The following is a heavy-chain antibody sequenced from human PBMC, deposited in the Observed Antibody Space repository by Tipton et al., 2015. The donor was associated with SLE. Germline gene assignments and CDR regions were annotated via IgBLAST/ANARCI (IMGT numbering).Heavy chain of an antibody. CDR2: ISAYNGNT. Sequence: QLVQSGAEVKKPGASVKVSCKASGYTFTSYGISWVRQAPGQGLEWMGWISAYNGNTKYAQKVQGRVTMTTDTSTSTAYTELRSLRSDDTAVYYCARAGWQLADAFDIWGQGTMVTVSS. D-gene: IGHD6-6*01. CDR1: GYTFTSYG. J-gene: IGHJ3*02. V-gene: IGHV1-18*01. CDR3: ARAGWQLADAFDI.